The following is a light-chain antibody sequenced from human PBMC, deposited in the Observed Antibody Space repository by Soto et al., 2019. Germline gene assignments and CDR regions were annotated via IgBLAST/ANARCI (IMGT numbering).Light chain of an antibody. V-gene: IGLV8-61*01. J-gene: IGLJ2*01. Sequence: QAVVTQEPSFSVPPGRTVTLTCGLSSGSVSSSNYPSWYQQTPGQAPRTLMYNTNIRSSGVPDRFSGSLLGNKAALTITGAHAEDECVYYCVLYVGSGIVVFGGGTKLTVL. CDR3: VLYVGSGIVV. CDR1: SGSVSSSNY. CDR2: NTN.